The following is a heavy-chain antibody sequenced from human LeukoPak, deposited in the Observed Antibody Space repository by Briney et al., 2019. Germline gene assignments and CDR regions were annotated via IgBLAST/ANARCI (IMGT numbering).Heavy chain of an antibody. CDR3: AKGELHFNTCSFDY. D-gene: IGHD1-26*01. CDR1: GFTFSSHS. Sequence: GGSLRLSCAASGFTFSSHSMNWVRQAPGKGLEWVAVTSYDGNHKYYGDSVKGRFTISRDNSRNTLYLQMDSLKTEDTAVYYCAKGELHFNTCSFDYWGQGTLVTVSS. J-gene: IGHJ4*02. CDR2: TSYDGNHK. V-gene: IGHV3-30*18.